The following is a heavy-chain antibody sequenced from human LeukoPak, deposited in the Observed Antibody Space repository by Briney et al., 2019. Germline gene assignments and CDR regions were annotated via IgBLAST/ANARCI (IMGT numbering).Heavy chain of an antibody. J-gene: IGHJ4*02. V-gene: IGHV5-51*01. CDR2: IYPGDSDT. CDR1: GYSFTSYW. CDR3: ARLPYYDSVFPNFDY. D-gene: IGHD3-22*01. Sequence: GESLKISCQGSGYSFTSYWIGWVRQMPGKGLKWMGIIYPGDSDTRYSPSFQGQVTISADKSISTAYLQWSSLKASDTAMYYCARLPYYDSVFPNFDYWGQGTLVTVSS.